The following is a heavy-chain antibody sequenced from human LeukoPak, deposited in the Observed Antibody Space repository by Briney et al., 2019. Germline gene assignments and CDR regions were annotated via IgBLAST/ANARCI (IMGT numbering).Heavy chain of an antibody. CDR3: ARDFRYCSGGSCYASYYFDY. V-gene: IGHV1-69*04. J-gene: IGHJ4*02. CDR2: IIPILGIA. Sequence: GASVKVSCKASGGTFSSYAISWVRQAPGQGLEWMGRIIPILGIANYAQKFQGRVTITADKSTSTAYMELSSLRSEDTAVYYCARDFRYCSGGSCYASYYFDYWGQGTLVTVSS. CDR1: GGTFSSYA. D-gene: IGHD2-15*01.